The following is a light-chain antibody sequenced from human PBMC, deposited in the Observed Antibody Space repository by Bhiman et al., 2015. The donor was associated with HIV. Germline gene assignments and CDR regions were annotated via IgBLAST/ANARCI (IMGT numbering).Light chain of an antibody. CDR3: SSYTSSSTWV. J-gene: IGLJ3*02. CDR2: DVS. V-gene: IGLV2-14*03. CDR1: SSDVGGYNY. Sequence: QSALTQPASVSGSPGQSITISCTGTSSDVGGYNYVSWYQQHPGKAPKLMISDVSERPSGVSNRFSGSKSGNTASLTISGLQAEDEADYYCSSYTSSSTWVFGGGTEADRP.